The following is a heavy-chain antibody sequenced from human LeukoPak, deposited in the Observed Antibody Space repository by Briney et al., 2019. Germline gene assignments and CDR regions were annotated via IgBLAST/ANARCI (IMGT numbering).Heavy chain of an antibody. CDR2: VDHTGST. CDR3: ARGRVSSSTWYSTYYYFFYMDF. CDR1: GDSISSGSYY. D-gene: IGHD4-11*01. Sequence: SQTLSLTCTVSGDSISSGSYYWSWIRQPAGKGLEWIGYVDHTGSTKCNPSLNGRVSISRDTSNNFFSLRLRSVNGADTAVYFCARGRVSSSTWYSTYYYFFYMDFWGKGTTVTVS. J-gene: IGHJ6*03. V-gene: IGHV4-61*10.